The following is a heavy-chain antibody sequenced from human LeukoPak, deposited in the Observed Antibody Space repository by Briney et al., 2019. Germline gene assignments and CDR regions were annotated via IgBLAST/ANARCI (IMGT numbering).Heavy chain of an antibody. CDR1: GFTFSSYS. D-gene: IGHD3-10*01. CDR3: ASVDYYGSGNYYNDVDY. J-gene: IGHJ4*02. Sequence: GGSLRLSCAAYGFTFSSYSMNWVRQAPGKGLEWVSSISSSSSYIYYADSVKGRSTISRDNAKNSLYLQMNSLRAEDTALYYCASVDYYGSGNYYNDVDYWGQGTLVTVSS. V-gene: IGHV3-21*01. CDR2: ISSSSSYI.